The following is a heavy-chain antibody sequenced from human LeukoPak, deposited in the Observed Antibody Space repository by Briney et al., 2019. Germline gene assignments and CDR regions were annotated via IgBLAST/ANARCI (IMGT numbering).Heavy chain of an antibody. V-gene: IGHV1-18*01. D-gene: IGHD3-10*01. CDR1: GYTFTSYG. CDR2: ISAYNGNT. Sequence: ASVKVSCKASGYTFTSYGISWVRQAPGQGLEWMGWISAYNGNTNYAQKPQGRVTMTTDTSTSTAYMELRSLRSDDTAVYYCARAQSVLLWFGETQDRWGQGTLVTVSS. CDR3: ARAQSVLLWFGETQDR. J-gene: IGHJ4*02.